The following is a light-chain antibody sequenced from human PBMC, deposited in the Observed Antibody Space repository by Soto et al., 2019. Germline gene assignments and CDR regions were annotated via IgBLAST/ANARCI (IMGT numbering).Light chain of an antibody. CDR3: NSFRVSHLYV. Sequence: QSVLTQPASVSGPPGQTITISCTGTSSDIGGYNAVSWYQHHPGKAPKLIIYEVTHRPPGVSDRFSASKSGNTASLTISGLQAEDEADYYCNSFRVSHLYVFGTGTKVTVL. CDR1: SSDIGGYNA. J-gene: IGLJ1*01. V-gene: IGLV2-14*01. CDR2: EVT.